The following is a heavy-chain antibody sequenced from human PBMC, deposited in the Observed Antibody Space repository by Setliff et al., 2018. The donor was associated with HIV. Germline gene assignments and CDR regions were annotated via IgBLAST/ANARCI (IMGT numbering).Heavy chain of an antibody. V-gene: IGHV4-39*07. Sequence: SETLSLTCTVSGGSISSSSYYWGWIRQPPGKGLEWIGSIYYSGSTYYNPSLKSRVTISVDTSKNQFSLKLSSVTAADTAVYYCARAPTHYFGNNKSSWPDAFDIWGLGTMVTVSS. CDR1: GGSISSSSYY. CDR2: IYYSGST. D-gene: IGHD3-10*01. CDR3: ARAPTHYFGNNKSSWPDAFDI. J-gene: IGHJ3*02.